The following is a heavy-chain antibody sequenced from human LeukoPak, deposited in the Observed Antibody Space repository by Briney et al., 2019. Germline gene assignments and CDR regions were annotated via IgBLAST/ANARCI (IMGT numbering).Heavy chain of an antibody. CDR2: IIPIFGTA. D-gene: IGHD3-3*01. CDR1: GDTFISYA. Sequence: ASVKVSCKASGDTFISYAISWVRQAPGQGLEWMGGIIPIFGTANYAQKFQGRVTITADESTSTAYMELSSLRSEDTAVYYCARDSFWSGYNNWFDPWGQGTLVTVSS. CDR3: ARDSFWSGYNNWFDP. J-gene: IGHJ5*02. V-gene: IGHV1-69*13.